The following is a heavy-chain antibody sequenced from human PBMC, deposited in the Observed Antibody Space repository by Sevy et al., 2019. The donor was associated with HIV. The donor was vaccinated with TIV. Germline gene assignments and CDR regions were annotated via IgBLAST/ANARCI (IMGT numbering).Heavy chain of an antibody. Sequence: GGSLRLSCAASGFIFSDYAMSWVRQAPGKGLEWVSSIRGGDDSTYYADSVKGRFTVSRDNSKNTLYLQMNTLRAEDKALYYCAKFGDYYDSGGYYWYFDFWGRGTLVTVSS. D-gene: IGHD3-22*01. J-gene: IGHJ2*01. CDR3: AKFGDYYDSGGYYWYFDF. V-gene: IGHV3-23*01. CDR2: IRGGDDST. CDR1: GFIFSDYA.